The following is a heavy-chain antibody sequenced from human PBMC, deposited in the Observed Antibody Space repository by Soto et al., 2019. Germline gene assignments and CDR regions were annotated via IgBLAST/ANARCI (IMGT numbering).Heavy chain of an antibody. J-gene: IGHJ6*02. V-gene: IGHV3-33*01. CDR1: GFTFSSYG. Sequence: QVQLVESGGGVVQPGRSLRLSCAASGFTFSSYGMHWVRQAPGKGLEWVAVIWYDGSNKYYADSVKGRFTISRDNSKNTLYLQMNSLRAEDTAVYYCARYRGSDDFSSGYRSYGMDVWGQGTTVTVSS. CDR2: IWYDGSNK. CDR3: ARYRGSDDFSSGYRSYGMDV. D-gene: IGHD3-3*01.